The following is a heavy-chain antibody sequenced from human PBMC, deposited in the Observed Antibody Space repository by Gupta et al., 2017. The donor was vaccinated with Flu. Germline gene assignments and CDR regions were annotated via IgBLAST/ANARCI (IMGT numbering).Heavy chain of an antibody. CDR3: ARDWVDGYNWVFDY. J-gene: IGHJ4*02. Sequence: QVQLQESGPGLVKPSETLSLPCTVSGGSISSYYWSWIRQPPGKGLEWIGYIYYSGSTNYNPSLKSRVTISVDTSKNQFSLKLSSVTAAETAVYYCARDWVDGYNWVFDYWGQGTLVTVSS. V-gene: IGHV4-59*01. D-gene: IGHD5-12*01. CDR2: IYYSGST. CDR1: GGSISSYY.